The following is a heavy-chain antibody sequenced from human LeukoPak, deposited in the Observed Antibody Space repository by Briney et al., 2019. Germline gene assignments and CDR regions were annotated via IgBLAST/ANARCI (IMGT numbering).Heavy chain of an antibody. CDR1: GGSISNGVYS. Sequence: TSETLSLTCAVSGGSISNGVYSWSWIRQPPGKGLEWIGYIYHSGSTYYNPSLKSRVTISVDRSKNQFSLKLSSVTAADTAVYYCARAPYVDTAMVTFDYWGQGTLVTVSS. V-gene: IGHV4-30-2*01. CDR2: IYHSGST. D-gene: IGHD5-18*01. J-gene: IGHJ4*02. CDR3: ARAPYVDTAMVTFDY.